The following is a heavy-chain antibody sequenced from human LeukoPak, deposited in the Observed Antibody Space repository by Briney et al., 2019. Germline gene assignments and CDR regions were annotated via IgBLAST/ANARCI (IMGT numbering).Heavy chain of an antibody. Sequence: PSQTLSLTCAVSGNSISSGDYYWSWIRQPAGKGLEWIGRIYTSGSTTYNPSLKSPVTISGDTSENQFSLRLSSVTAADTAVYYCASVMVRGVIKYWGQGTLVTVSS. CDR2: IYTSGST. V-gene: IGHV4-61*02. CDR1: GNSISSGDYY. J-gene: IGHJ4*02. CDR3: ASVMVRGVIKY. D-gene: IGHD3-10*01.